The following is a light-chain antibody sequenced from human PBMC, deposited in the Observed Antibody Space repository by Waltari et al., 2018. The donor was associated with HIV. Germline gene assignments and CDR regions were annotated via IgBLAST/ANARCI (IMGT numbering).Light chain of an antibody. CDR3: QSYDTSLTGWI. CDR1: GSNSRAGHD. Sequence: QSVLTQPPSVSGAPGQTVTISCTGCGSNSRAGHDVHWYQQIPGTAPRLLIYSDNNRPSGVPDRFSGSKSGTSASLAISGLRAEDEADYYCQSYDTSLTGWIFGGGTKLTV. V-gene: IGLV1-40*01. J-gene: IGLJ2*01. CDR2: SDN.